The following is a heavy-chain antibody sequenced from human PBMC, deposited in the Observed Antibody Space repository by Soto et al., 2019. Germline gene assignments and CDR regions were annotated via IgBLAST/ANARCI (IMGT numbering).Heavy chain of an antibody. J-gene: IGHJ4*02. CDR1: CGSISSSSYY. CDR3: ARRFREALYYFDY. CDR2: IYYSGST. Sequence: PSETLSLTCTVSCGSISSSSYYWGWIRQPPGKGLEWIGSIYYSGSTYYNPSLKSRVTISVDTSKNQFSLKLSSVTAADTAVYYCARRFREALYYFDYWGQGTLVTVSS. D-gene: IGHD3-10*01. V-gene: IGHV4-39*01.